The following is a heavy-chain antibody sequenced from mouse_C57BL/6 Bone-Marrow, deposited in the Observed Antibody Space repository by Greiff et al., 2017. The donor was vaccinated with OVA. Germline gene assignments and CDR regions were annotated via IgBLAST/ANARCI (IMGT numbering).Heavy chain of an antibody. J-gene: IGHJ3*01. D-gene: IGHD2-2*01. CDR2: IWSGGST. Sequence: VKLVESGPGLVQPSQSLSITCTVSGFSLTSYGVHWVRQSPGKGLEWLGVIWSGGSTDYNAAFISRLSISKDNSKSQVFFKMNSLQADDTAIYYCASLWFWFAYWGQGTLVTVSA. V-gene: IGHV2-2*01. CDR3: ASLWFWFAY. CDR1: GFSLTSYG.